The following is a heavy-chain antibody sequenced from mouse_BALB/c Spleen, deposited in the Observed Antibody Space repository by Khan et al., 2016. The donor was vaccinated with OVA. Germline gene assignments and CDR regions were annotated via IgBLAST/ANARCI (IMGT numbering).Heavy chain of an antibody. V-gene: IGHV2-9-2*01. CDR1: GFSLTSYD. J-gene: IGHJ1*01. D-gene: IGHD1-1*01. CDR3: VRRGNYYGSFYWYFDV. Sequence: QVQLKESGPGLVAPSQSLSITCTVSGFSLTSYDISWIRQPPGKGLEWLGVIWTGGGTNYNSAFMSSRSISNDNSKKQVFLKMNSLHSDDTAIYYCVRRGNYYGSFYWYFDVWGAGTTVTVSS. CDR2: IWTGGGT.